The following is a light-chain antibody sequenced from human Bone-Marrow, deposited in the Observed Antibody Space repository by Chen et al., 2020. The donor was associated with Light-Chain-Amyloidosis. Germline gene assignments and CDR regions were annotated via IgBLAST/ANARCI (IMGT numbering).Light chain of an antibody. CDR2: EDD. V-gene: IGLV6-57*01. Sequence: NFMLTQPHSVSESPGKTVIISCTRSSGSIATNYVQWYQQLLGSSPTTVINEDDQRPSGVPDRFSGSIERSSNSASLTIAGLKTEDEADYDCQSYQGSSQGVFGGGTKLTVL. J-gene: IGLJ3*02. CDR1: SGSIATNY. CDR3: QSYQGSSQGV.